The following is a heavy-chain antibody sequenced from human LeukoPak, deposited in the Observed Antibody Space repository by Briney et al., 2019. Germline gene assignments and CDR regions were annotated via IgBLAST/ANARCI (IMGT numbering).Heavy chain of an antibody. Sequence: GGSLRLSCAASRFTFSSYNMNWVRQAPGRGLEWISQISASSGNIYYADSVKGRFTISRDNAKDSLYLQMNSLRAEDTAVYYCSRESRPAALDYWGQGTLVTVSS. V-gene: IGHV3-48*04. CDR2: ISASSGNI. J-gene: IGHJ4*02. CDR1: RFTFSSYN. CDR3: SRESRPAALDY. D-gene: IGHD2-2*01.